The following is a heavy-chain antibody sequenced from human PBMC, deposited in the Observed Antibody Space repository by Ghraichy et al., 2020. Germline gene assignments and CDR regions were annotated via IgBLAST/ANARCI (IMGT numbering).Heavy chain of an antibody. V-gene: IGHV1-69*13. J-gene: IGHJ4*02. Sequence: SVKVSCKASGGTFSSYAISWVRQAPGQGLEWMGGIIPIFGTANYAQKFQGRVTITADESTSTAYMELSSLRSEDTAVYYCAREGAGYYDSSGFSFKDWGQGTLVTVSS. CDR1: GGTFSSYA. D-gene: IGHD3-22*01. CDR3: AREGAGYYDSSGFSFKD. CDR2: IIPIFGTA.